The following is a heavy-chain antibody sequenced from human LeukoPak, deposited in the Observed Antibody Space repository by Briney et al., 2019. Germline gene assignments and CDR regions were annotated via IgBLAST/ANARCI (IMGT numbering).Heavy chain of an antibody. J-gene: IGHJ6*03. D-gene: IGHD2-21*02. CDR3: ARVAVTSNYYNYVDV. CDR2: INPSGGNT. CDR1: GYSFTIYY. Sequence: ASVKVSFKASGYSFTIYYIHWVRQAPGQGLEFMGIINPSGGNTNYAQKFQGRVTMTRDTSASRVYMELRSLRSEDTAVYYCARVAVTSNYYNYVDVWGKGTTVTVSS. V-gene: IGHV1-46*01.